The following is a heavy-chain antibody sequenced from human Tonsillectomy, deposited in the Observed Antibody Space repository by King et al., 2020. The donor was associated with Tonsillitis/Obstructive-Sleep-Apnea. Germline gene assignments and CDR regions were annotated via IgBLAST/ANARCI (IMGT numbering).Heavy chain of an antibody. J-gene: IGHJ3*02. CDR2: ISGSGGST. Sequence: VQLVESGGGLVQPGGSLRLSCAASGFTFSSYAMSWVRQAPGKGLEWVSAISGSGGSTYYADSVKGRFTISRANSKNTLYLQMNSLRAEDTAVYYCAKDTGLTIFGVVIEAFDIWGQGTMVTVSS. D-gene: IGHD3-3*01. CDR3: AKDTGLTIFGVVIEAFDI. CDR1: GFTFSSYA. V-gene: IGHV3-23*04.